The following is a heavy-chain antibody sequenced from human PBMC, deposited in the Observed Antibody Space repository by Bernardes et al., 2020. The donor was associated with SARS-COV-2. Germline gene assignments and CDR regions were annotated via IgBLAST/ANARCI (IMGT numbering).Heavy chain of an antibody. CDR3: AKVIAAAGKGGVFDYYYGMDV. D-gene: IGHD6-13*01. Sequence: GALRLSCTASGFTFSIYAMSWVRQAPGKGLEWVSAISGRGGSTCYADSVRGRFTISRDNSKNTLYMQMNSLRAEDTAVYYCAKVIAAAGKGGVFDYYYGMDVLGQGTTVTVSS. CDR1: GFTFSIYA. J-gene: IGHJ6*02. V-gene: IGHV3-23*01. CDR2: ISGRGGST.